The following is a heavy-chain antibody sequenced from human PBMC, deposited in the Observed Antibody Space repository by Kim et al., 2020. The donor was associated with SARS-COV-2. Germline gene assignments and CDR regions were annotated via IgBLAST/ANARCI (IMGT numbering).Heavy chain of an antibody. D-gene: IGHD6-13*01. V-gene: IGHV4-59*13. CDR3: AREYSSWSFDY. J-gene: IGHJ4*02. CDR1: GGSISSYF. Sequence: GSLSLTCTVSGGSISSYFWSWIRQPPGKGLEWIGYIYNSGSTNYNPSLKSRVTISEDTSKNQFSLKLSSVTAADTAVYYCAREYSSWSFDYWGQGTLVTVSS. CDR2: IYNSGST.